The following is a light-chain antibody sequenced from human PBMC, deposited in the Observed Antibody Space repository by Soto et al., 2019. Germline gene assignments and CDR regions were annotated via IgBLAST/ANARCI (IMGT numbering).Light chain of an antibody. J-gene: IGKJ2*01. CDR2: GAS. V-gene: IGKV3-20*01. Sequence: EIVLTQSPDTLSLSPGERVTLSCRASQRMTNNFLAWFQQKAGLAPRLLIHGASTRAIGVPDRFTGGGSGTDYLLTISRVDPEDFAVYYCQQYGRSPFPFGQGTKLQI. CDR3: QQYGRSPFP. CDR1: QRMTNNF.